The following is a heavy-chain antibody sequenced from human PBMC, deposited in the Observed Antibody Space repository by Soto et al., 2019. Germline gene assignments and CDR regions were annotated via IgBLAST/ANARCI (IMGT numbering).Heavy chain of an antibody. V-gene: IGHV1-69*01. J-gene: IGHJ6*02. CDR1: GGTFNSYA. CDR3: ARDQDGYDFWSGYPRPPYYYGMDV. Sequence: SVKVSCKASGGTFNSYAISWARQEPGQGLEWMGGITPIFGTANYAQKFQGRVTITADESTSTAYMELSSLRSEDTAVYYCARDQDGYDFWSGYPRPPYYYGMDVWGQGTTVTVSS. D-gene: IGHD3-3*01. CDR2: ITPIFGTA.